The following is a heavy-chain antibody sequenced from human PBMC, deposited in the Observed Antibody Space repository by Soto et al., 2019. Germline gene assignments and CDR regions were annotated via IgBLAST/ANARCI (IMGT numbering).Heavy chain of an antibody. J-gene: IGHJ6*02. CDR2: IIPISGTT. D-gene: IGHD2-21*01. CDR1: GVTFSTHA. CDR3: ATGRDATVAAAIPYYYSYGMDV. Sequence: QVQLVQSGAEVKKPGSWVKVSCEASGVTFSTHAISWVRQAPGQGLEWMGGIIPISGTTNYAQKFQGRVTLTPAESPSTAYMELSSLTYDATAVYYCATGRDATVAAAIPYYYSYGMDVWGQGTTVTVSS. V-gene: IGHV1-69*05.